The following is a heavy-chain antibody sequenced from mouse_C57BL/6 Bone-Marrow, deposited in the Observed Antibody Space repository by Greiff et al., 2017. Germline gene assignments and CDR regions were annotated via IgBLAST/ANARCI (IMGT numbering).Heavy chain of an antibody. CDR2: IYPRDGST. CDR3: ARDYGSSYWYFDV. D-gene: IGHD1-1*01. CDR1: GYTFTSYD. Sequence: VKLQESGPELVKPGASVKLSCEASGYTFTSYDINWVKQRPGQGLEWVGWIYPRDGSTKYNEKFQGKATLTVDTSSSTAYMELHSLTSEDSAVYFCARDYGSSYWYFDVWGTGTTVTVSS. J-gene: IGHJ1*03. V-gene: IGHV1-85*01.